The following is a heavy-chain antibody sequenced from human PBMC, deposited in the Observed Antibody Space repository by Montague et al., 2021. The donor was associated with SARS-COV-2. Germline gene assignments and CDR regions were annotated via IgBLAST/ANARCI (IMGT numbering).Heavy chain of an antibody. CDR2: ISYSGST. CDR1: GASVRSGNSY. Sequence: SETLSLTCTVSGASVRSGNSYWNWIRQPPGQGLVWNGYISYSGSTNYSLYLKSRVTISVDTSKNQLSLRVISATAAGTAVYYCARIGYASDGYYYICPYWGRGTLVTVSS. J-gene: IGHJ1*01. D-gene: IGHD3-22*01. CDR3: ARIGYASDGYYYICPY. V-gene: IGHV4-61*01.